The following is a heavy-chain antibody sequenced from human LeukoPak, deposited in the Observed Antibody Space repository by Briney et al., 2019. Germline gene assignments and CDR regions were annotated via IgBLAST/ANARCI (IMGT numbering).Heavy chain of an antibody. CDR3: ARDLPITMIVAQYSGGMDV. V-gene: IGHV3-21*04. J-gene: IGHJ6*02. Sequence: GGSLRLSCAASGFTFSSYSMNWVRQAPGKGLEWVSSISSSSSYIYYADSVKGRFTISRDNAKNSLYLQMNSLRAEDTAVYYCARDLPITMIVAQYSGGMDVWGQGTTVTVSS. D-gene: IGHD3-22*01. CDR2: ISSSSSYI. CDR1: GFTFSSYS.